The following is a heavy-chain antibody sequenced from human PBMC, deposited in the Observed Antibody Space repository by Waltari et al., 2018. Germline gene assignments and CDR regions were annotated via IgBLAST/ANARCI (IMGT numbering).Heavy chain of an antibody. V-gene: IGHV4-38-2*02. CDR2: IYHSGST. CDR1: GYSIRSGYY. CDR3: ARDDY. Sequence: QVQLQESGPGLVTPSETLSLTCAVSGYSIRSGYYWGWIRQPPGKGLEWIGSIYHSGSTYYNPSRKSRVTISVDTSKNQFSLKLSSVTAADTAVYYCARDDYWGQGTLVTLSS. J-gene: IGHJ4*02.